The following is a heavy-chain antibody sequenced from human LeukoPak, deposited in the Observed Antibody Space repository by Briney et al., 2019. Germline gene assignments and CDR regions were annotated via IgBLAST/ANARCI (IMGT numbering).Heavy chain of an antibody. CDR3: ARVGYGSGSRVDY. Sequence: SETLSLTCAVYGGSFSGYYWSWIRQPPGKGLEWIGEINHSGSTNYNPSLKSRVTISVDTSKNQFSLKLSSVTAADTAVYYCARVGYGSGSRVDYRGQGTLVTVSS. J-gene: IGHJ4*02. CDR2: INHSGST. D-gene: IGHD3-10*01. CDR1: GGSFSGYY. V-gene: IGHV4-34*01.